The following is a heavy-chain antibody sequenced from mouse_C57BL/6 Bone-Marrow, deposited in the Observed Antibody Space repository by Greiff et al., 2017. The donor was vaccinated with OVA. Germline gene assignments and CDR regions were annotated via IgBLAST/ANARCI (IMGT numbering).Heavy chain of an antibody. J-gene: IGHJ4*01. CDR2: IDPANDNT. CDR1: GFNIQNTY. Sequence: EVQLQQSVAELVRPGASVKLSCTASGFNIQNTYMHWVKQRPEQGLEWIGRIDPANDNTKYAPKFQGKATMTADTSSNTAYLQLSSPSSEDTAVYCCARWNFGSSFYAMDYWGQGTSVTVSS. CDR3: ARWNFGSSFYAMDY. V-gene: IGHV14-3*01. D-gene: IGHD1-1*01.